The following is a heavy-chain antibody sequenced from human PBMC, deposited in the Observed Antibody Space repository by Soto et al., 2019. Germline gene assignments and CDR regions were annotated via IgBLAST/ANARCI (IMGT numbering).Heavy chain of an antibody. CDR1: GGTFSSYA. J-gene: IGHJ4*02. CDR2: IIPIFGTA. V-gene: IGHV1-69*06. D-gene: IGHD6-13*01. Sequence: QVQLVQSGAEVKKPGSSVKVSCKASGGTFSSYAISWVRQAPGQGLEWMGGIIPIFGTANYEQKFQGRVTITADKFTRTAYMELSSLRSEDTAVYYCAREPIQGAAAGHYYFDYWGQGTLVTVSS. CDR3: AREPIQGAAAGHYYFDY.